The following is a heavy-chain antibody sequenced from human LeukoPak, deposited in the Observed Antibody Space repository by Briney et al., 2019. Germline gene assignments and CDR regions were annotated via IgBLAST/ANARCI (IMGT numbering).Heavy chain of an antibody. D-gene: IGHD3-16*02. CDR2: INHSGST. CDR1: GGSFSGYY. CDR3: ARGLYDYVWGSYPTAVDY. V-gene: IGHV4-34*01. Sequence: SETLSLTCAVYGGSFSGYYWSWIRQPPGKGLEWIGEINHSGSTNYNPSLKSRVTISVDTSKNQFSLKLSSVTAADTAVYYCARGLYDYVWGSYPTAVDYWGQGTLVTVSS. J-gene: IGHJ4*02.